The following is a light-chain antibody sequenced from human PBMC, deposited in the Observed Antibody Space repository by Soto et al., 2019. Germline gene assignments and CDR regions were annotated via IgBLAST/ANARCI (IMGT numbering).Light chain of an antibody. CDR3: RSYTNKDTIL. J-gene: IGLJ3*02. CDR2: DVT. CDR1: SSDVGGYDH. V-gene: IGLV2-14*03. Sequence: QSVLTQPASVSGSPGQSITISCTGTSSDVGGYDHVSWYQQHPGKAPKLIIYDVTVRTSGISRRFSGSKSDNTASLSVSGLQPEEEADYYCRSYTNKDTILFGGGTKLTVL.